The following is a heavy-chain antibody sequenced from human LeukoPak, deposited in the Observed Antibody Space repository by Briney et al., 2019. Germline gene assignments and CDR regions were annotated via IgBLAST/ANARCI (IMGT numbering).Heavy chain of an antibody. CDR3: ARGNAN. J-gene: IGHJ4*02. CDR1: GGSINSYY. V-gene: IGHV4-59*01. Sequence: SETLSLTCTVSGGSINSYYWSWIRQHPGKGLEWIGYVSYSGSTNYNPSLKSRVTISVDTSKNLFFLKLTSVTAADTALYYCARGNANWGQGTLVTVSS. CDR2: VSYSGST.